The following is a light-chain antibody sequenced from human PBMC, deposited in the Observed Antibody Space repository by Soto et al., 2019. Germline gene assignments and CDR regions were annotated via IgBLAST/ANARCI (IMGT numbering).Light chain of an antibody. CDR1: STDVGSYKL. CDR3: CSYAGSSFYV. CDR2: EGT. Sequence: QSVLTQPASVSGSPGQSITISCTGTSTDVGSYKLVSWYQQHPGKAPKLMIYEGTRRPSGVSDRFSGSKSGNTASLTISGLQAEDEADYYCCSYAGSSFYVFGSGTKLTVL. J-gene: IGLJ1*01. V-gene: IGLV2-23*01.